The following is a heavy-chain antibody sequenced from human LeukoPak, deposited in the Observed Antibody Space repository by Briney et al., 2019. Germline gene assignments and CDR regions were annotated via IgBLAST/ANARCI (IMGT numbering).Heavy chain of an antibody. CDR2: IYPGDSDT. D-gene: IGHD4-17*01. J-gene: IGHJ6*02. CDR3: ARTTTVTSGYNYYYYGMDV. Sequence: GESLKISCKGSGYSFTSYWIGWVRQMPGKGLEWMGIIYPGDSDTRYSPSFQGQVTISADKSISTAYLQWSSLKASDTAMYYCARTTTVTSGYNYYYYGMDVWGQGTTVTVSS. CDR1: GYSFTSYW. V-gene: IGHV5-51*01.